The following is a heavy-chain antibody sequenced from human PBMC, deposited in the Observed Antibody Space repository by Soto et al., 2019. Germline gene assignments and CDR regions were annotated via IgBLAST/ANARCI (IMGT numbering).Heavy chain of an antibody. CDR3: ARDLWGYCGTDCYPLDV. Sequence: QVQLQESGPGLVKPSETLSLTCTVSGGTISRYYWSWIRQPPGKGLEWIGYMYNTGSTVYNPSFRGRVPISVDTYKNQFPLKLNSVTAADTAVYYCARDLWGYCGTDCYPLDVWGQGTTVTVSS. CDR2: MYNTGST. J-gene: IGHJ6*02. V-gene: IGHV4-59*01. CDR1: GGTISRYY. D-gene: IGHD2-21*02.